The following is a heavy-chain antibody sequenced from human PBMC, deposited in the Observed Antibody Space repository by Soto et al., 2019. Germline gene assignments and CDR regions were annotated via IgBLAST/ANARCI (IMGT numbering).Heavy chain of an antibody. D-gene: IGHD2-8*02. CDR2: ILVGGSA. J-gene: IGHJ3*02. V-gene: IGHV3-23*01. Sequence: PGGSLRLSCVASVFTFSSYDMSWVRQAPGKGLEWVSTILVGGSAHYPDSVKGRFTISRDNSKNTVFMQMNSLTAGDTAVYYCAKATATGGGAFDICGQGTVVTVS. CDR1: VFTFSSYD. CDR3: AKATATGGGAFDI.